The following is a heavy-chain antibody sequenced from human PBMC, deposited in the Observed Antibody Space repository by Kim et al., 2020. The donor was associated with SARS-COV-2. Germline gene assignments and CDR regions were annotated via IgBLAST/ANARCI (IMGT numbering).Heavy chain of an antibody. Sequence: ASVKVSCKASGYTFTSYGISWVRQAPGQGLEWMGWISAYNGNTNYAQKLQGRVTMTTDTSTSTAYMELRSLRSDDTAVYYCARDMEQWLVVHFDYWGQGTLVTVSS. CDR1: GYTFTSYG. V-gene: IGHV1-18*01. CDR2: ISAYNGNT. CDR3: ARDMEQWLVVHFDY. D-gene: IGHD6-19*01. J-gene: IGHJ4*02.